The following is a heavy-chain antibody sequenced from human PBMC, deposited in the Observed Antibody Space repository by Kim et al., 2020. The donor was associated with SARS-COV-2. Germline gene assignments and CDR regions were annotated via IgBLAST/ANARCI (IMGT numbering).Heavy chain of an antibody. J-gene: IGHJ6*02. CDR1: GYSFTSYW. CDR2: IYPGDSDT. CDR3: ARHGRIGSWLPQRYYYGMDV. V-gene: IGHV5-51*01. Sequence: GESLKISCKGSGYSFTSYWIGWVRQMPGKGLEWMGIIYPGDSDTRYSPSFQGQVTISADKSISTAYLQWSSLKASDTAMYYCARHGRIGSWLPQRYYYGMDVWGQGTTVTVSS. D-gene: IGHD5-12*01.